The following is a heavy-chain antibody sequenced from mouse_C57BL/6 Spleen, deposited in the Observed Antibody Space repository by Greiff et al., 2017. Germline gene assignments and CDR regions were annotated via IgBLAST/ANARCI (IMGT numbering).Heavy chain of an antibody. Sequence: EVMLVESGGDLVKPGGSLKLSCAASGFTFSSYGMSWVRQTPDKRLEWVATISSGGSYTYYPASVKGRFTISRANSKNTLYLQMSSLKSEDTAMYYCARGVVITTVVATWDFGYWGQGTTLTVSS. CDR1: GFTFSSYG. V-gene: IGHV5-6*02. D-gene: IGHD1-1*01. J-gene: IGHJ2*01. CDR2: ISSGGSYT. CDR3: ARGVVITTVVATWDFGY.